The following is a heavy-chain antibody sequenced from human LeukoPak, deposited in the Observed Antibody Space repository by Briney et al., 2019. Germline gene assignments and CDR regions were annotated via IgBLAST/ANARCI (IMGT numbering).Heavy chain of an antibody. D-gene: IGHD1-26*01. CDR1: GFTFSSYA. J-gene: IGHJ4*02. V-gene: IGHV3-23*01. Sequence: GGSLRLSCAASGFTFSSYAMSWVRQAPGKGLEWVSTISGRGDNTYYADSVKGRFTISRDNSKNTVYVQMNSLRAEDTAVYYCAKVTVVGATTFDYWGQGTLVTVSS. CDR2: ISGRGDNT. CDR3: AKVTVVGATTFDY.